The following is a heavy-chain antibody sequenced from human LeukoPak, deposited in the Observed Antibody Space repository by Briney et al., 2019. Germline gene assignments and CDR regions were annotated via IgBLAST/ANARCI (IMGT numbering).Heavy chain of an antibody. Sequence: GGSLRLSCAASGFTFNSYAMYWVRQAPGKGLEWVSGIFGSGGSAHYADSAKGRFTISRDNSKNTVYLQMDSLRVEDTAVYYCGKTTTGYSSGRYPGWPVDYWGQGTLVTVSS. CDR3: GKTTTGYSSGRYPGWPVDY. CDR1: GFTFNSYA. D-gene: IGHD6-19*01. V-gene: IGHV3-23*01. J-gene: IGHJ4*02. CDR2: IFGSGGSA.